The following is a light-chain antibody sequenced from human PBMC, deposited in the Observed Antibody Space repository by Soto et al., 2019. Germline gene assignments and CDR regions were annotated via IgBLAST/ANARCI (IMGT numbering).Light chain of an antibody. J-gene: IGLJ2*01. CDR3: QAWDSSTACVV. Sequence: SYELTQPPSVSVSPGQTASITCSGDKLGDKYACWYQQKPGQSPVLVIYQDSKRSSGIPERFSGSNSGNTATLTISGTQAMDEADYYCQAWDSSTACVVFGGGTKLTVL. CDR2: QDS. V-gene: IGLV3-1*01. CDR1: KLGDKY.